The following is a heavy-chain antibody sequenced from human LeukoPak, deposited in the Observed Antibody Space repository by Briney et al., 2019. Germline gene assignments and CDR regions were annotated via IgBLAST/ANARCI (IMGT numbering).Heavy chain of an antibody. Sequence: PGGSLRLSCAASGFTFSSYWMHWVRQAPGKGLVWVSRINSEGSSTSYADSVKGRFTISRDNSKNTLYLQMNSLRAEDTAVYYCAREVTPWYYDSSGYYLDYWGQGTLVTVSS. CDR3: AREVTPWYYDSSGYYLDY. V-gene: IGHV3-74*01. CDR2: INSEGSST. CDR1: GFTFSSYW. D-gene: IGHD3-22*01. J-gene: IGHJ4*02.